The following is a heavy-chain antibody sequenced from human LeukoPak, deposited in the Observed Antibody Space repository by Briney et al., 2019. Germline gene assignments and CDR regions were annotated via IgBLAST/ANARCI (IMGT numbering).Heavy chain of an antibody. Sequence: ASVKVSCRASGYXFTGYYIHWVRQAPGQGVEWMGWINPNSGGSNYAQKFRGRVTMTRDTPISTAYMELSSLRSDDTAVYYCARVVVVVAAHQGNWFDPWGQGTLVTVSS. D-gene: IGHD2-15*01. CDR3: ARVVVVVAAHQGNWFDP. J-gene: IGHJ5*02. V-gene: IGHV1-2*02. CDR1: GYXFTGYY. CDR2: INPNSGGS.